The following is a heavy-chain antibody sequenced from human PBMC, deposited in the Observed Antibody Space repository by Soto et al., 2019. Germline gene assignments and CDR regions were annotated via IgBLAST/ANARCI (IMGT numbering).Heavy chain of an antibody. CDR3: ARTIFGVPLYGMDV. CDR2: INPNSGGT. D-gene: IGHD3-3*01. J-gene: IGHJ6*02. Sequence: QVQLVRSGAEVKKPGASVKVSCKASGYTFTGYYMHWVRQAPGQGLEWMGWINPNSGGTNYAQKFQGRVTMTRDTSISTAYMELSRLRSDDTAEYYCARTIFGVPLYGMDVWGQGTTVTVSS. CDR1: GYTFTGYY. V-gene: IGHV1-2*02.